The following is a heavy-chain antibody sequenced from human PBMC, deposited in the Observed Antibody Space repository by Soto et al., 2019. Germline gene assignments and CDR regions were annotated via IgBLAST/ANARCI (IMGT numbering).Heavy chain of an antibody. V-gene: IGHV1-46*01. CDR3: ARDLDFWSGYYIGPTAPPGNDMDV. J-gene: IGHJ6*02. CDR2: INPSGGST. D-gene: IGHD3-3*01. Sequence: ASVKVSCKASGYTFTSYYMHWVRQAPGQGLEWMGIINPSGGSTSYAQKFQGRVTMTRDTSTSTVYMELSSLRSEDTAGYYCARDLDFWSGYYIGPTAPPGNDMDVWGQGTTVTVSS. CDR1: GYTFTSYY.